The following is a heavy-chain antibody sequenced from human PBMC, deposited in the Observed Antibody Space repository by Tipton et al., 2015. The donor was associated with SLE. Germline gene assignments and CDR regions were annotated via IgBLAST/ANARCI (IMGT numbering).Heavy chain of an antibody. V-gene: IGHV4-38-2*02. D-gene: IGHD5-12*01. J-gene: IGHJ4*02. CDR2: IHHRGIT. CDR1: GYSIRNGYY. CDR3: AREYSGYDYRTFDH. Sequence: TLSLTCNVSGYSIRNGYYWGWIRQAPGKGLEWTGTIHHRGITYYNPSLKSRVTISVDTSKNQFSLKLRSVTAADTAVYYCAREYSGYDYRTFDHWGQGTLVTVSS.